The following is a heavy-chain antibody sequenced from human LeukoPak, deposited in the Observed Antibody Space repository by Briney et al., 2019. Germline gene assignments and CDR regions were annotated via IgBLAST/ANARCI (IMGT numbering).Heavy chain of an antibody. CDR1: GYSFTSYW. D-gene: IGHD3-10*01. J-gene: IGHJ5*02. Sequence: GASLKISCQGSGYSFTSYWVGWVRPVPGKGLEGMGIIYPGDSETIYSPSFQGQVTISADKSISTAYLQWSSLKASDTAMYYCARLSSRFYYGSGPVGFNPWGQGTLVTVSS. V-gene: IGHV5-51*01. CDR2: IYPGDSET. CDR3: ARLSSRFYYGSGPVGFNP.